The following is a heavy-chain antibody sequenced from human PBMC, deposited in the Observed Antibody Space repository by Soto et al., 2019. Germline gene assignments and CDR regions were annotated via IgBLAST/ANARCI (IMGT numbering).Heavy chain of an antibody. Sequence: SVKVSCKASGGTFSSYAISWVRQAPGQGLEWMGGIIPIFGTANYAQKFQGRVTITADESTCTAYMELSSLRSEDTAVYYCAGPVILGGSYYYYYGMDVWGQGTTVTVSS. CDR2: IIPIFGTA. CDR3: AGPVILGGSYYYYYGMDV. V-gene: IGHV1-69*13. CDR1: GGTFSSYA. D-gene: IGHD3-22*01. J-gene: IGHJ6*02.